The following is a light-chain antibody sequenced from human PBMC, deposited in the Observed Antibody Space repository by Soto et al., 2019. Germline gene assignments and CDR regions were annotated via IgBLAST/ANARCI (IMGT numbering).Light chain of an antibody. Sequence: QSAPTQPASVSGPPGQSITISCTGTSSDVGGYNYVSWYQQHPGKAPKLMIYDVSNRPSGVSNRFSGSKSGNTASLTISGLQAEDEADYYCSSYTSSSTYYVFGTGTKVTVL. CDR2: DVS. J-gene: IGLJ1*01. CDR1: SSDVGGYNY. CDR3: SSYTSSSTYYV. V-gene: IGLV2-14*01.